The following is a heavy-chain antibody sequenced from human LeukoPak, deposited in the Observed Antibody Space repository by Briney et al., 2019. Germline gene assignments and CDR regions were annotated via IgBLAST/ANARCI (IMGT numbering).Heavy chain of an antibody. CDR2: IIGDGRST. V-gene: IGHV3-43*02. D-gene: IGHD3-10*01. CDR3: AKDRTFAMVWNYYYGMDV. Sequence: GGSLRLSCAASGFTFDDYAMHWVRQAPGKGLEWVSLIIGDGRSTCYADYVKGRFSISRDNSKNSLYLQMNSLRTEDTALYYCAKDRTFAMVWNYYYGMDVWGQGTTVTVSS. J-gene: IGHJ6*02. CDR1: GFTFDDYA.